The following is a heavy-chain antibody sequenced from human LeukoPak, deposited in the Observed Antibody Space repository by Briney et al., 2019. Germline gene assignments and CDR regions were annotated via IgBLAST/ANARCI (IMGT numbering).Heavy chain of an antibody. J-gene: IGHJ4*02. CDR2: INPSSGGT. V-gene: IGHV1-2*02. D-gene: IGHD1-14*01. CDR3: ARYPPDDF. CDR1: GYSFTGYY. Sequence: ASLKVSCKASGYSFTGYYLHWVRQAPGQGLEWMGWINPSSGGTNYAQKFRGRVTLTRDTSNTTAYTELSSLRSDDTAVYYCARYPPDDFWGQGTLVTVSS.